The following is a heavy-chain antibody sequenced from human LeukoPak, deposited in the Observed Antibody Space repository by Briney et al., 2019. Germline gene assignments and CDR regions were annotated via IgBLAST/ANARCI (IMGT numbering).Heavy chain of an antibody. CDR3: AKAPGASRPYYFDY. CDR2: ITGSADDT. CDR1: GFTFSNYV. Sequence: QAGGSLRLSCATPGFTFSNYVMSWVRQAPGEGLEWVSAITGSADDTYYADSVKGRFTISRDNSKNTLYLQMNSLRAEDTAVYYCAKAPGASRPYYFDYWGQGTLVTVSS. V-gene: IGHV3-23*01. J-gene: IGHJ4*02. D-gene: IGHD3-10*01.